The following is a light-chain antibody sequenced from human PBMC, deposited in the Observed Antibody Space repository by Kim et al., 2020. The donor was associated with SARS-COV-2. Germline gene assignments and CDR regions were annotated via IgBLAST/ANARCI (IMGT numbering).Light chain of an antibody. Sequence: EIVLTQSPGTLSLSPGERATLSCRASQSVASNYLAWYQHRPGQPPRVLIYGASSRATGIPDRFSGRGSGTDFTLTISRLEPEDFAVYYCQQYGNSPPWTFGQGTKVDIK. CDR2: GAS. V-gene: IGKV3-20*01. J-gene: IGKJ1*01. CDR3: QQYGNSPPWT. CDR1: QSVASNY.